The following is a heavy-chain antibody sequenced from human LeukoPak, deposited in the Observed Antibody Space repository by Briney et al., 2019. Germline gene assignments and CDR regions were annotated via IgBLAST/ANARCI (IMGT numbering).Heavy chain of an antibody. V-gene: IGHV3-23*01. CDR3: AKQRDRGYTSFDF. CDR2: VLGNGGAT. CDR1: AFTFSTYA. D-gene: IGHD3-22*01. J-gene: IGHJ4*02. Sequence: GGSLRRSCAASAFTFSTYAMSWVRQAPGKGLEWVSAVLGNGGATYYADSVKGRFTISRDNSKNTLYLQMNSPRADDTAVYYCAKQRDRGYTSFDFWGQGTLVTVSS.